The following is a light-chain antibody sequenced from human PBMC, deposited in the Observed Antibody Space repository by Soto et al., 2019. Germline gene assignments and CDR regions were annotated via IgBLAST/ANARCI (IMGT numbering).Light chain of an antibody. Sequence: EIVLTQSPGTLSLSPGEGATLSCRSSQSVSSSYLAWYQQKPGQAPRLLIYGASSRATGIPDRFSGSGSGTDFNLTISRLEPEDFAVYYCQQYGSSSYTFGQGTKLEIK. V-gene: IGKV3-20*01. CDR1: QSVSSSY. J-gene: IGKJ2*01. CDR2: GAS. CDR3: QQYGSSSYT.